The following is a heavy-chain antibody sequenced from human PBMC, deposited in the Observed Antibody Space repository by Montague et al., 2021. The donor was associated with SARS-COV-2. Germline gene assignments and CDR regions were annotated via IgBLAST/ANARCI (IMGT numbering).Heavy chain of an antibody. J-gene: IGHJ4*02. Sequence: SLRLSCAASGFIFSGYEMNWVRQAPGKGLEWVSYISNSGDTKYYADSVKGRFTISRDNAKNSLYLQMSSLRAEDTAVYYCARAGEDYYYGSSGFLYWGQGILVTVSS. CDR2: ISNSGDTK. V-gene: IGHV3-48*03. CDR3: ARAGEDYYYGSSGFLY. CDR1: GFIFSGYE. D-gene: IGHD3-22*01.